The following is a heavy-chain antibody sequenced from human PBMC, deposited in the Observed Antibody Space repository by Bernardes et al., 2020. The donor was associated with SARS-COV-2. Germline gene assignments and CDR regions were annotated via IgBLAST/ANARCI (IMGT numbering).Heavy chain of an antibody. CDR2: ISPSSSYI. V-gene: IGHV3-21*01. J-gene: IGHJ6*02. CDR1: GFTFSSYW. D-gene: IGHD3-9*01. Sequence: GSLRLSCAASGFTFSSYWMSWVRQAPGKGLEWVSYISPSSSYIYYADSVKGRFTISRDNPKNSLYLQMNSLRAEDTAIYYCAMRDWLHSYYYYGLDVWGQGTTVTVSS. CDR3: AMRDWLHSYYYYGLDV.